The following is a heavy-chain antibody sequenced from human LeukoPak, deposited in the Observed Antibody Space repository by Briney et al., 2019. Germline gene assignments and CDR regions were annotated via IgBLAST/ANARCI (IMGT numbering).Heavy chain of an antibody. J-gene: IGHJ6*03. D-gene: IGHD4-11*01. Sequence: SETLSLTCTVSGGSISSGSYYWSWIRQPAGKGLEWIGRIYTSGSTNYNPSLKSRVTISVDTSKNQFSLKLSSVTAADTAVYYCARASNRYYYYYMDVWGKGTTVTISS. CDR1: GGSISSGSYY. V-gene: IGHV4-61*02. CDR2: IYTSGST. CDR3: ARASNRYYYYYMDV.